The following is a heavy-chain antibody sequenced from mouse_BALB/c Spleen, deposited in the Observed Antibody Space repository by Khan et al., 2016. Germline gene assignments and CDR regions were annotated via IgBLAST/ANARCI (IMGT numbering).Heavy chain of an antibody. J-gene: IGHJ3*01. CDR2: IYPGDGDT. V-gene: IGHV1-87*01. Sequence: QVQLKESGAELARPGASVRLSCKASGYTSANYWMQWVKQRPGQGLEWIGSIYPGDGDTRYSQKFKDKATLTADKSSSSASMHLRSVASEDSAGYYCADALFVYWGQGTLVTVSA. CDR1: GYTSANYW. CDR3: ADALFVY.